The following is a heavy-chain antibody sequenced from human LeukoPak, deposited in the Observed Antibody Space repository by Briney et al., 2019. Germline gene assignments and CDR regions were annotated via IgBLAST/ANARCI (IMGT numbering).Heavy chain of an antibody. CDR3: ARGLGGYCSGGSCRPHNWFDP. D-gene: IGHD2-15*01. CDR1: GGSFSDYY. Sequence: PSETLSLTCAVYGGSFSDYYWRWIRQPPGKGLEWIGEINHSGSTKYNPSLKSGVTISVVTSKNQFSLKLRSVTAADTAVYYCARGLGGYCSGGSCRPHNWFDPWGQGTLVTVSS. CDR2: INHSGST. V-gene: IGHV4-34*01. J-gene: IGHJ5*02.